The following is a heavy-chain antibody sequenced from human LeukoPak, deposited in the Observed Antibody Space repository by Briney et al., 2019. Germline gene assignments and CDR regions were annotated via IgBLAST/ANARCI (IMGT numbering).Heavy chain of an antibody. V-gene: IGHV3-7*01. CDR1: GFTFNSYG. J-gene: IGHJ4*02. D-gene: IGHD4-17*01. Sequence: PTGGSLRLSCAASGFTFNSYGIHWVRQAPGKGLGWVANINQDGSKKYYVDSVKGRFTISRDNAKNSLYPQVNSLRAEDTAVYYCARENGWQPGEYGDYTGFYFDSWGQGTLVTVSS. CDR2: INQDGSKK. CDR3: ARENGWQPGEYGDYTGFYFDS.